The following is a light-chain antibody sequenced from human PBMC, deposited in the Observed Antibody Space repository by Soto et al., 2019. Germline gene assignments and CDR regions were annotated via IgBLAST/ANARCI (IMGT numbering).Light chain of an antibody. CDR3: QQYDDIPIT. V-gene: IGKV1-33*01. Sequence: DIHIAQSPSSLSSSVLYIFSITCQASHEISNYLTWYQQKPGKAPKVLIYGASNLETGVPSRFSGSGSGTDFTLTISSLQPEDFATYFCQQYDDIPITFGLGTRLEIK. CDR1: HEISNY. J-gene: IGKJ5*01. CDR2: GAS.